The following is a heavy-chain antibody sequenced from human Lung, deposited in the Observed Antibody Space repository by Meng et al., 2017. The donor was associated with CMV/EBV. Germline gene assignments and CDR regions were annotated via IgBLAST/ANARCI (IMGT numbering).Heavy chain of an antibody. CDR2: FDVNGGAT. CDR1: GFSFSTFT. Sequence: GGSXRLXXAASGFSFSTFTMGWVRQAPGKGLEWVSTFDVNGGATFYSDSVKGRFTISRDTSENTLYLQMNSLRVDDTALYYCAKGVTSGAPYRAFDLLGQGXKVTVSS. D-gene: IGHD2-15*01. V-gene: IGHV3-23*01. CDR3: AKGVTSGAPYRAFDL. J-gene: IGHJ3*01.